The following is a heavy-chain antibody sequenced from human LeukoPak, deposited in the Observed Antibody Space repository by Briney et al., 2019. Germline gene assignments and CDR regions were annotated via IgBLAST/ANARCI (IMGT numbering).Heavy chain of an antibody. CDR1: GFTVSTNF. CDR3: TPSAPRGPRPFDI. D-gene: IGHD1-26*01. V-gene: IGHV3-53*01. J-gene: IGHJ3*02. Sequence: GGSLRLSCAASGFTVSTNFMSWVRQAPRKGLEWVSVIYGGGSTYYAESVKGRFTISRDTSRNTLNLQMNSLRAEDTAVYYCTPSAPRGPRPFDIWGQGTMVTVSS. CDR2: IYGGGST.